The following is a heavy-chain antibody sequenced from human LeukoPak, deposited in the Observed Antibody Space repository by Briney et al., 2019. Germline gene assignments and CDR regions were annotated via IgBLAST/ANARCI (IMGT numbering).Heavy chain of an antibody. Sequence: GGSLRLSCAASGFTFSSYWMNWVRQAPGKGLEWVSSISSSSSYIYYADSVKGRFTISRDNAKNSLYLQMNSLRAEDTAVYYCARHTVDTAMVGDFDYWGQGTLVTVSS. CDR3: ARHTVDTAMVGDFDY. J-gene: IGHJ4*02. V-gene: IGHV3-21*01. D-gene: IGHD5-18*01. CDR2: ISSSSSYI. CDR1: GFTFSSYW.